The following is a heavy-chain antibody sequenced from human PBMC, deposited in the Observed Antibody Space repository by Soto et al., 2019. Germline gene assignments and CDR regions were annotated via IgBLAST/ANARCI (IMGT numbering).Heavy chain of an antibody. Sequence: PSETLSLTCAVYGGSFSGYYWSWIRQPPGKGLEWIGEINHSGSTNYNPSLKSRVTMSVDTSKNQFSLKLSSVTAADTAVYYCARGAHYDFDYWGQGTLVTVSS. CDR2: INHSGST. J-gene: IGHJ4*02. CDR1: GGSFSGYY. V-gene: IGHV4-34*01. D-gene: IGHD4-17*01. CDR3: ARGAHYDFDY.